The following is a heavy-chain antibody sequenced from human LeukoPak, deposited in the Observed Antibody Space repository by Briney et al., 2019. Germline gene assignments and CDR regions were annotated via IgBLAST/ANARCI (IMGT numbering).Heavy chain of an antibody. CDR3: AIRLGSCSSTSCSNWFDP. CDR2: IIPIFGTA. Sequence: GSSVKVSCKASGGTFSSYAISWVRQAPGQGLEWMGGIIPIFGTANYAQKFQGRVTITADESTSTAYMELSSLRSEDTAVYYCAIRLGSCSSTSCSNWFDPWGQGTLVTVSS. D-gene: IGHD2-2*01. CDR1: GGTFSSYA. J-gene: IGHJ5*02. V-gene: IGHV1-69*01.